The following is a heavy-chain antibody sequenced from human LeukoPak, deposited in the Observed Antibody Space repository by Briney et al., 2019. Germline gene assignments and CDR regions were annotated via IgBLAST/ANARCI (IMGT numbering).Heavy chain of an antibody. CDR1: GGSISSYY. CDR3: AGELGKYAFDI. CDR2: IYYSGST. J-gene: IGHJ3*02. V-gene: IGHV4-59*12. D-gene: IGHD7-27*01. Sequence: PSETLSLTCTVSGGSISSYYWSWIRQPPGKGLEWIGYIYYSGSTNYNPSLKSRVTMSVDTSKNQFSLKLSSVTAADTAVYYCAGELGKYAFDIWGQGTMVSVS.